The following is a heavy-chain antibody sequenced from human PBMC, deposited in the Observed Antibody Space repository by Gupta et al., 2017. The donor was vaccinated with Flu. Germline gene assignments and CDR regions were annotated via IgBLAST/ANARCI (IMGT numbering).Heavy chain of an antibody. D-gene: IGHD2-15*01. V-gene: IGHV3-48*03. Sequence: VRQAPGKGLELVSYISSSGGTINYADSVEGRFTIYRDTARNSLYLQMNTLTPEDTAVYYCAREDCTGSSCYIAKDVLDIWGQGTVVTVAS. CDR2: ISSSGGTI. J-gene: IGHJ3*02. CDR3: AREDCTGSSCYIAKDVLDI.